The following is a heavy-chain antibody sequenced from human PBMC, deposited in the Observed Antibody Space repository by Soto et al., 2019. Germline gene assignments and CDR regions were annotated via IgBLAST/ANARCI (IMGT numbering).Heavy chain of an antibody. D-gene: IGHD1-26*01. J-gene: IGHJ4*02. CDR1: GFPFSDHY. V-gene: IGHV3-72*01. CDR3: ARFSGSYTRGLDY. Sequence: GGSLRLSCAASGFPFSDHYMDWVRQAPGKGLEWVGRSRNKANSYSTEYAASVKGRFTISRDESKNSLYLQMNSLKTEDTAVYYCARFSGSYTRGLDYWGQGTLVTVSS. CDR2: SRNKANSYST.